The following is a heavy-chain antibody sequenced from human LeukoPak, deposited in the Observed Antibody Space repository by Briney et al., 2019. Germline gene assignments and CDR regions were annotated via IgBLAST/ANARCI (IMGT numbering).Heavy chain of an antibody. CDR1: GDSISDYY. D-gene: IGHD6-19*01. CDR3: AGDSYSSGWYAY. CDR2: ISNSGST. V-gene: IGHV4-59*01. J-gene: IGHJ4*02. Sequence: SETLSLTCTVSGDSISDYYWSWIRQPPGKGLEWVGYISNSGSTNYNPSLKSRVTISVLTSKKQFSLKLSSVTAADTAVYYCAGDSYSSGWYAYWGQGTLVTVSS.